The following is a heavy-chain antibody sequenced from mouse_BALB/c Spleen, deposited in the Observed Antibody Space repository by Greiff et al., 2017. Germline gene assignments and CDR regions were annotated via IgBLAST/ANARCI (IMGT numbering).Heavy chain of an antibody. CDR3: ARAYGYDGAWFAY. D-gene: IGHD2-2*01. CDR2: ISSGGST. V-gene: IGHV5-6-5*01. J-gene: IGHJ3*01. CDR1: GFTFSSYA. Sequence: EVQGVESGGGLVKPGGSLKLSCAASGFTFSSYAMSWVRQTPEKRLEWVASISSGGSTYYPDSVKGRFTISRDNARNILYLQMSSLRSEDTAMYYCARAYGYDGAWFAYWGQGTLVTVSA.